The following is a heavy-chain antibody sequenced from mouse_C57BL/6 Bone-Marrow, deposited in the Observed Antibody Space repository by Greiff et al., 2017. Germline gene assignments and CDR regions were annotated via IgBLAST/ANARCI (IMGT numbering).Heavy chain of an antibody. CDR1: GFSLTSYA. Sequence: VHLVESGPGLVAPSQSLSITCTVSGFSLTSYAISWVRQPPGKGLEWLGVIWTGGGTNYNSALKSRLSISKDNSKSQVFLKMNSLQTDDTARYYCARIYDGYYEGYFDYWGQGTTLTVSS. CDR3: ARIYDGYYEGYFDY. CDR2: IWTGGGT. J-gene: IGHJ2*01. D-gene: IGHD2-3*01. V-gene: IGHV2-9-1*01.